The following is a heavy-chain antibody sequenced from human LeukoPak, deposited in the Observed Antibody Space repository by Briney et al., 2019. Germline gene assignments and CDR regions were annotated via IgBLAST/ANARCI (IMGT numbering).Heavy chain of an antibody. Sequence: GASVKVSCKASGYTFTSYGISWVRPAPGQGLEWMGWISAYNGNTNYAQKPQGRVTMTTDTSTSTAYMELMSLRSDDTAVYYCARDRWLQDVVVVPAATAFNIWGQGTMVTVSS. CDR3: ARDRWLQDVVVVPAATAFNI. D-gene: IGHD2-2*01. CDR2: ISAYNGNT. CDR1: GYTFTSYG. J-gene: IGHJ3*02. V-gene: IGHV1-18*01.